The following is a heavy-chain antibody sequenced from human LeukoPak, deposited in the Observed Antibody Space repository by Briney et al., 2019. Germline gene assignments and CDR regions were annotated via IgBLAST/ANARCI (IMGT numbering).Heavy chain of an antibody. CDR3: ARDARDGGMDV. D-gene: IGHD2-21*01. CDR2: IGTAGDT. J-gene: IGHJ6*02. V-gene: IGHV3-13*01. CDR1: GFTVSSNY. Sequence: GGSLRLSCAASGFTVSSNYMSWVRQATGKGLEWVSAIGTAGDTYYPGSVKGRFTISRENAKNSLYLQMNSLRAGDTAVYYCARDARDGGMDVWGQGTTVTVSS.